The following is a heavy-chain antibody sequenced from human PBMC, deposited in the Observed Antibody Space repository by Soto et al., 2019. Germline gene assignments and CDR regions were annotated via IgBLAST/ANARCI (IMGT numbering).Heavy chain of an antibody. J-gene: IGHJ4*02. V-gene: IGHV3-11*06. CDR2: ISSSSSYT. CDR3: ARVEWNSNYVRY. Sequence: GGSLRLSCAASGFTFSDYYMSWIREAPGKGLEWVSYISSSSSYTNYADSVKGRFTISRDNAKNSLYLQMNSLRAEDTAVYYCARVEWNSNYVRYWGQGTLVTVSS. D-gene: IGHD1-1*01. CDR1: GFTFSDYY.